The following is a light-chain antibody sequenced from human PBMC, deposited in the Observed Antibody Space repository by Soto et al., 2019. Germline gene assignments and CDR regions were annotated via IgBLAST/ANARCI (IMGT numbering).Light chain of an antibody. CDR3: QQRSNWRLLT. V-gene: IGKV3-11*01. Sequence: EIVLTQSPATLSLSPGERATLSCRASQSVSSYLAWYQQKPGQAPRLLIYDASNRATGIPARFSGSGSGTDFTLTISSLEPEDFALYYCQQRSNWRLLTFGGGTKVEIK. CDR2: DAS. CDR1: QSVSSY. J-gene: IGKJ4*01.